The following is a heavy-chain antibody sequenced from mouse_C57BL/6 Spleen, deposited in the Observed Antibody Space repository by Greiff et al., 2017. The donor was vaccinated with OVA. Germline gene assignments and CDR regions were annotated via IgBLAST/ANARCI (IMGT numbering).Heavy chain of an antibody. CDR2: IYPGSGST. Sequence: QVQLQQPGAELVKPGASVKMSCKASGYTFTSYWITWVKQRPGQGLEWIGDIYPGSGSTNYNEKFKSKATLTVDTSSSTAYMPLSSRTSEDSAVYYCARDWDYAMDYWGQGTSVTVSS. J-gene: IGHJ4*01. CDR3: ARDWDYAMDY. D-gene: IGHD4-1*01. CDR1: GYTFTSYW. V-gene: IGHV1-55*01.